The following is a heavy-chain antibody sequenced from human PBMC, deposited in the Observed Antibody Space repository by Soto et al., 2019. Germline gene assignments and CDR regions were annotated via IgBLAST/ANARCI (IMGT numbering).Heavy chain of an antibody. CDR2: MTVGGGA. D-gene: IGHD3-22*01. V-gene: IGHV3-23*01. CDR1: GFTFSSYA. CDR3: ANRGRSSGPDYYFDN. Sequence: GGSLRLSCAASGFTFSSYAMSWVRQAPGKGLEWVSTMTVGGGAHYADSVKGRFTISRDNSKNTLYLQVDTLRAEDTALYYCANRGRSSGPDYYFDNWGQGTLVTVSS. J-gene: IGHJ4*02.